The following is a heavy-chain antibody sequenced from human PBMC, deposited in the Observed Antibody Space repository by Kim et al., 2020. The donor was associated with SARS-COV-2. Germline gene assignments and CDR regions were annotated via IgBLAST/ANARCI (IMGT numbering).Heavy chain of an antibody. D-gene: IGHD4-17*01. J-gene: IGHJ4*02. CDR3: ASERDYGGNSADFDY. Sequence: VTVRSRITINPDTAKNQFSLQLNSVTPEDTAVYYCASERDYGGNSADFDYWGQGTLVTVSS. V-gene: IGHV6-1*01.